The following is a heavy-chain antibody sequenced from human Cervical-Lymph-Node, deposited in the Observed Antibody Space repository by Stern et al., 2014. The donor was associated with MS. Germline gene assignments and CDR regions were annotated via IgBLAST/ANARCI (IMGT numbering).Heavy chain of an antibody. CDR3: ARDPINDDYMWATYFGMDV. Sequence: QDQLVQSGAEVKKPGASVKVSCKASGYTFTSFGISWLRQAPGQGLEWMGWISSYNDNTNYAQKFQGRVTMTTDTSTSAAYMELGSLRADDTAMYYCARDPINDDYMWATYFGMDVWGQGTTVTVSS. J-gene: IGHJ6*02. V-gene: IGHV1-18*01. CDR1: GYTFTSFG. CDR2: ISSYNDNT. D-gene: IGHD3-16*01.